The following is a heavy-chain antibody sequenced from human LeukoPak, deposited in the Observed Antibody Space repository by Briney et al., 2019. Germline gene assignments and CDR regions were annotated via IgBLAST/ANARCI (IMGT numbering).Heavy chain of an antibody. CDR2: ISDDGGDT. V-gene: IGHV3-23*01. Sequence: GGSLRLSCAASGFTFSNYAMSWVRQAPGKGLEWVSAISDDGGDTKYAESVKGRFTISRDNSRNRMYLQMNSLRVEDTAIYYCGRDWKLDYWGQGILVTVSS. D-gene: IGHD1-1*01. CDR3: GRDWKLDY. CDR1: GFTFSNYA. J-gene: IGHJ4*02.